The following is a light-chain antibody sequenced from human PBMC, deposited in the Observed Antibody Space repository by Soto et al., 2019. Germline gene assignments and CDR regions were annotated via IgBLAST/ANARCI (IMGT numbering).Light chain of an antibody. Sequence: DVVMTQTPLSLSVTLGQPASISCGSSQTLVNSDGSAYLNWFQQRPGQSPRRLIYKVSNRDSGVPDRFSGSGSDTNFTLKISRVEAEDVGVYYCMQGTHWPRTFGQGTKMEIK. V-gene: IGKV2-30*01. CDR1: QTLVNSDGSAY. J-gene: IGKJ1*01. CDR3: MQGTHWPRT. CDR2: KVS.